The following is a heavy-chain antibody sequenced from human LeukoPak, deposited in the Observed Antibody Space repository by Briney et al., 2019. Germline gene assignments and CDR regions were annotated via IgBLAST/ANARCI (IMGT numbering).Heavy chain of an antibody. Sequence: GGSLRLSCAASGFTFSSYSMNWVRQAPGKGLVWVSYISSSSSTIYYADSVKGRFTISRDNAKNSLYLQMNSLRAEDTAVYYCARPSHYDSSGYLEYFQHWGQGTLVTVSS. CDR1: GFTFSSYS. D-gene: IGHD3-22*01. CDR3: ARPSHYDSSGYLEYFQH. CDR2: ISSSSSTI. V-gene: IGHV3-48*01. J-gene: IGHJ1*01.